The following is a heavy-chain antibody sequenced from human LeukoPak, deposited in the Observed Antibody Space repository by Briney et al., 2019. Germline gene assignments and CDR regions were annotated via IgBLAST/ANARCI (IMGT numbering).Heavy chain of an antibody. V-gene: IGHV4-59*08. CDR1: GGSISSYY. J-gene: IGHJ4*02. D-gene: IGHD6-19*01. Sequence: PSETLSLTCTVSGGSISSYYWSWIRQPPGKGLEWIGYINYSGGTKYNPSLKSRVTISVDTSKNQFSLKVSSVTAADTAFYYCASHTSSSGLYYFDYWGQGTLVTVSS. CDR2: INYSGGT. CDR3: ASHTSSSGLYYFDY.